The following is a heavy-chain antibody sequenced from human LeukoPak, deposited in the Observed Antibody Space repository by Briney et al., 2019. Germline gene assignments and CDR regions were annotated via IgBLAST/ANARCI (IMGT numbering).Heavy chain of an antibody. D-gene: IGHD4-11*01. CDR1: GGSFSGYY. Sequence: SETLSLTCAVYGGSFSGYYWSWIRQPPGKGLEWIGEINHSGSTNYNPSLKSRVTISVDTSKNQFSLKLSSVTAADTAVYYCARLTVSYDAFDIWGQGTMVTVSS. J-gene: IGHJ3*02. CDR2: INHSGST. CDR3: ARLTVSYDAFDI. V-gene: IGHV4-34*01.